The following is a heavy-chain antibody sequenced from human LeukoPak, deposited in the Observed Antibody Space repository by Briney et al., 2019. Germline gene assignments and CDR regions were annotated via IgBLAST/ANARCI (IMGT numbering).Heavy chain of an antibody. Sequence: GGSLRLSCAASGFTFISYSMNWVRQAPGKGLEWVSSISSTSTYLYYADSVKGRFTISRDNAKNSLDLQMNSLRAEDTAVYFCARSRTTVTKDALDYWGQGSLVTVSS. J-gene: IGHJ4*02. CDR3: ARSRTTVTKDALDY. CDR1: GFTFISYS. V-gene: IGHV3-21*01. CDR2: ISSTSTYL. D-gene: IGHD4-17*01.